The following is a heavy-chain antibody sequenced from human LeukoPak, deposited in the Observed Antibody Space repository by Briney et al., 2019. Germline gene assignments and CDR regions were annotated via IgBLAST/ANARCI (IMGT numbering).Heavy chain of an antibody. CDR3: ARDWYYYGSSGYSNWFDP. J-gene: IGHJ5*02. CDR1: GYTFNGYY. Sequence: ASVKVSCKASGYTFNGYYMHWVRQAPGHGLVWLARINPTSGGTNYAQKFQGRVTMTRDTSISTAYMELSRLRSDDTAVYYCARDWYYYGSSGYSNWFDPWGQGTLVTVSS. CDR2: INPTSGGT. V-gene: IGHV1-2*06. D-gene: IGHD3-22*01.